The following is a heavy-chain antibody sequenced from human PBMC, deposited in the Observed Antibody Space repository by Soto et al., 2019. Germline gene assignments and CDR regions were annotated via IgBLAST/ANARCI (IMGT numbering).Heavy chain of an antibody. CDR1: GSSFSSYN. J-gene: IGHJ6*02. CDR3: ATDSWGPEV. V-gene: IGHV3-33*01. CDR2: IWRDGNSQ. D-gene: IGHD7-27*01. Sequence: QVQLVESGGGVVQPGRSLRLSCAASGSSFSSYNMHWVRQAPGKGLEWVTFIWRDGNSQSHADSVKGRFTVSRDNSKNTLYLQMDSLRGEDTAVYYCATDSWGPEVWGQGTTVTVSS.